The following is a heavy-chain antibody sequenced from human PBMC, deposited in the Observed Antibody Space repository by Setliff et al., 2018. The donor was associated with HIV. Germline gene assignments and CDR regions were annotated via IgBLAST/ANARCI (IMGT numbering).Heavy chain of an antibody. D-gene: IGHD3-16*01. CDR1: GFSFGDHY. CDR2: IGGHGSII. Sequence: GGSLRLSCAGSGFSFGDHYVAWIRQSPGKGLEWISFIGGHGSIIHYADSVKGRFTISRDNAKNSVYLQMHSLRVEDTAVYYCAAVPWGHSSLIIDHWGQGTPVTVSS. V-gene: IGHV3-11*04. CDR3: AAVPWGHSSLIIDH. J-gene: IGHJ4*02.